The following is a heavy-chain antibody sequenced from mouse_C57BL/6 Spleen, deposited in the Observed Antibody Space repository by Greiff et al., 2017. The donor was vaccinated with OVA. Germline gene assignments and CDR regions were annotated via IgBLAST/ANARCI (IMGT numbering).Heavy chain of an antibody. CDR1: GYTFTSYW. J-gene: IGHJ2*01. CDR2: IYPGNSDT. CDR3: TRYDYDDY. V-gene: IGHV1-5*01. Sequence: VQLKESGTVLARPGASVKMSCKTSGYTFTSYWMHWVKQRPGQGLEWIGAIYPGNSDTSYNQKFKGKAKLNAVTSASTAYMELSSLTNEDSAVXYCTRYDYDDYWGQGTTLTVSS. D-gene: IGHD2-4*01.